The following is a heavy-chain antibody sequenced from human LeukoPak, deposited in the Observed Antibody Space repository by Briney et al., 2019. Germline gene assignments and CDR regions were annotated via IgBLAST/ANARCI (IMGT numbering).Heavy chain of an antibody. D-gene: IGHD1-1*01. Sequence: GGSLRLSCAASGFTFSSYWMSWVRQAPGKGLEWVANIKQDESEKYCVDSVKGRFTISRDNAKNSLYLQMNSLRAEDTAVYYCARDKIEGPTKLDYWGQGILVTVSS. J-gene: IGHJ4*02. CDR2: IKQDESEK. CDR3: ARDKIEGPTKLDY. CDR1: GFTFSSYW. V-gene: IGHV3-7*01.